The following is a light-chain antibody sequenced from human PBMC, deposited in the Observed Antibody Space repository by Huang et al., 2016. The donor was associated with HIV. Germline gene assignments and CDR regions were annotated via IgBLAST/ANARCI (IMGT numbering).Light chain of an antibody. Sequence: DIQMTQSPSSLSASVGDRVTISCRASQGIANHLAWYQQRPGKAPKLLIYAASALQSGVPSRFSGSGSGTEFTLTISSLQPEDVATYFCQKYNSAPRTLGPGTKVEIK. CDR3: QKYNSAPRT. CDR2: AAS. CDR1: QGIANH. J-gene: IGKJ3*01. V-gene: IGKV1-27*01.